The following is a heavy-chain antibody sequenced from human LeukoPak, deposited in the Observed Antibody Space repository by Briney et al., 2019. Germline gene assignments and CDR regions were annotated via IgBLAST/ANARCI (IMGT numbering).Heavy chain of an antibody. CDR3: ARSTADYYGSGRYNWFDP. J-gene: IGHJ5*02. V-gene: IGHV4-39*01. Sequence: SETLSLTCTVSGGSISSSSYYWGWIRQPPGTGLEWMGSIYYSGSTYYNPSLKSRVTISVDTSKNQFSLKLSSVTAADTAVYYCARSTADYYGSGRYNWFDPWGQGTLVTVSS. D-gene: IGHD3-10*01. CDR1: GGSISSSSYY. CDR2: IYYSGST.